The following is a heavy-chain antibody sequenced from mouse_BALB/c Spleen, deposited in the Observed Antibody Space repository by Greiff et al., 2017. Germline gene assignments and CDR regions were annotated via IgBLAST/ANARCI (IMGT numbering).Heavy chain of an antibody. J-gene: IGHJ4*01. Sequence: VQLQQSGSELVKPGASVKMSCKASGYTFTDYYMDWVKQSHGESFEWIGRVNPYNGGTSYNQKFKGKATLTVDKSSSTAYMELNSLTSEDSAVYSCARRGPGAMDYWGQGTSVTVSS. V-gene: IGHV1-19*01. CDR1: GYTFTDYY. CDR3: ARRGPGAMDY. CDR2: VNPYNGGT.